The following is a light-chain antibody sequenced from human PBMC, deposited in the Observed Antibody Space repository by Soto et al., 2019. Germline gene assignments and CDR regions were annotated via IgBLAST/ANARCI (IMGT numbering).Light chain of an antibody. V-gene: IGKV1-5*01. Sequence: DIQMTQSPSTLSASVGDRVTITCRASQTISNWLAWYQQKPGKAPKLLIYDASSLEGVLPSRFSGSGSGTEFTLTLSSLQPDDFATYYCQQYYSYWTFGQGTKVEIK. CDR3: QQYYSYWT. CDR1: QTISNW. J-gene: IGKJ1*01. CDR2: DAS.